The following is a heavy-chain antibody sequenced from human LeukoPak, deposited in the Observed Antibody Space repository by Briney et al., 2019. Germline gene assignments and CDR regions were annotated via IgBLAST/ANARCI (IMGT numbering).Heavy chain of an antibody. CDR2: ISYDGSNK. V-gene: IGHV3-30-3*01. D-gene: IGHD4-17*01. CDR1: GFTFSSYA. CDR3: ARDSGDYGDYVVSYYFDY. Sequence: PGGSLRLSCAASGFTFSSYAMRWVRQAPGKGLEWVAVISYDGSNKYYADSVKGRFTISRDNSKNTLYLQMNSLRAEDTAVYYCARDSGDYGDYVVSYYFDYWGQGTLVTVSS. J-gene: IGHJ4*02.